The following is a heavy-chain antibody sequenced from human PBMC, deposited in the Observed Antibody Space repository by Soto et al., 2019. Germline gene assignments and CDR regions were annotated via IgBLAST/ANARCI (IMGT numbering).Heavy chain of an antibody. CDR1: GFTFSTYS. D-gene: IGHD3-3*01. Sequence: EVQLVESGGGLVQPGGSLRLSCAASGFTFSTYSLTWVRQAPGKGLEWVSYISGRSSAIYYADSVKGRFTISRDNAKNSLYLQMNSLRPEDTALYYCARSWSGSTSGRVDVWGRGTTVTVSS. CDR2: ISGRSSAI. V-gene: IGHV3-48*01. CDR3: ARSWSGSTSGRVDV. J-gene: IGHJ6*02.